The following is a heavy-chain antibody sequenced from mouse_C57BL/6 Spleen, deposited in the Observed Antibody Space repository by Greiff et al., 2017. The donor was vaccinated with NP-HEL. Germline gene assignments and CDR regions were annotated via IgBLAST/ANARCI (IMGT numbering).Heavy chain of an antibody. V-gene: IGHV5-6*01. Sequence: EVHLVESGGDLVKPGGSLKLSCAASGFTFSSYGMSWVRQTPDKRLEWVATISSGGSYTYYPDSVKGRFTISRDNAKNTLYLQMSSLKSEDTAMYYCAREGDYGSSYYAMDYWGQGTSVTVSS. D-gene: IGHD1-1*01. CDR1: GFTFSSYG. J-gene: IGHJ4*01. CDR2: ISSGGSYT. CDR3: AREGDYGSSYYAMDY.